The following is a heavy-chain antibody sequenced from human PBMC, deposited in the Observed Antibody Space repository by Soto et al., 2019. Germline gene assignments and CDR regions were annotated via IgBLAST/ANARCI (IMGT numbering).Heavy chain of an antibody. CDR1: GGSISSYY. Sequence: SDTLSLTCTVSGGSISSYYWNWIRQPPGKGLEWIGYIYYSGSTIYNLSLKNRVTITIDTSKNQFSLKMSYVTAAYTAVYYCARSAYGDYTYFHHWGQGTLVTVSS. D-gene: IGHD4-17*01. CDR2: IYYSGST. CDR3: ARSAYGDYTYFHH. V-gene: IGHV4-59*08. J-gene: IGHJ1*01.